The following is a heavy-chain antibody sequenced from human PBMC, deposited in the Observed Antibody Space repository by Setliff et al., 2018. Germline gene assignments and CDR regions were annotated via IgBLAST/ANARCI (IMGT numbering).Heavy chain of an antibody. J-gene: IGHJ4*02. Sequence: PGGSLRLSCAASGFTFSTYWMSWVRQAPGKGLEWVSPITGSGGGTYYADSVKGRLTISRDNSKNTLYLQMNSLRAEDTAVYYCAKDWKPSTYWYTDYFDSWGQGTLVTVSS. CDR1: GFTFSTYW. D-gene: IGHD2-2*01. CDR3: AKDWKPSTYWYTDYFDS. V-gene: IGHV3-23*01. CDR2: ITGSGGGT.